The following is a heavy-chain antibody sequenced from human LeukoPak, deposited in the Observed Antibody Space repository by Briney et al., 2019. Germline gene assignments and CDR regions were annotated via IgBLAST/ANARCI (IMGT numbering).Heavy chain of an antibody. CDR2: IIPIFGTA. D-gene: IGHD3-22*01. V-gene: IGHV1-69*05. Sequence: SVKVSCKASGGTFSSYAISWVRQAPGQGLEWMGWIIPIFGTANYAQKFQGRVTITTHESTSTAYMELSSLRSEYTAVYYCARIAAYYYDSSGYYFFDYWGQGTLVTVSS. J-gene: IGHJ4*02. CDR1: GGTFSSYA. CDR3: ARIAAYYYDSSGYYFFDY.